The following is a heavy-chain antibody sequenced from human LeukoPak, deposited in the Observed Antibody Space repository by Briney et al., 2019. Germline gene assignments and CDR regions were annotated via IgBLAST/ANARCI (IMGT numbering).Heavy chain of an antibody. V-gene: IGHV3-30*18. CDR2: ISYDGSNK. CDR3: AKDAGDIVVVPAATYYYYGMDV. Sequence: GGSLRLSCAASGFTFSSYGMHWVRHAPGKGLEWVALISYDGSNKYYADSVKGRFTISRDNSKNTLYLQMNSLRAEDTAVYYCAKDAGDIVVVPAATYYYYGMDVWGQGTTVTVSS. CDR1: GFTFSSYG. J-gene: IGHJ6*02. D-gene: IGHD2-2*01.